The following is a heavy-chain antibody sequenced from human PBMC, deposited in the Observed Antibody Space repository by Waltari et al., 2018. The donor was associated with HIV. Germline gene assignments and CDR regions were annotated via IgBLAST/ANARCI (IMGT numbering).Heavy chain of an antibody. CDR2: IYTSGST. CDR1: GGSIRSGSYY. V-gene: IGHV4-61*02. J-gene: IGHJ4*02. CDR3: AGGMIFGVVTGSY. D-gene: IGHD3-3*01. Sequence: QVQLQESGPGLVKPSPTLSLTCTVSGGSIRSGSYYWSWIRQPAGKGLEWIGRIYTSGSTNYNPSLKSRVTISVDTSKNQFSLKLSSVTAADTAVYYCAGGMIFGVVTGSYWGQGTLVTVSS.